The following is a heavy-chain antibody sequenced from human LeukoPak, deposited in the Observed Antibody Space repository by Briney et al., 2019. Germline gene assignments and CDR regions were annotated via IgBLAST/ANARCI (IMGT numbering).Heavy chain of an antibody. Sequence: ASVKVSCKASGYIFSTYYMHWVRQAPGQGLEWMGIINPTVGTTTCAQKFQGRLTMTRDMSTSTVYMELSSLRSEDTAVYYCARDKFYYGSGSYSGYYMDVWGKGTTVTVSS. D-gene: IGHD3-10*01. CDR2: INPTVGTT. CDR1: GYIFSTYY. V-gene: IGHV1-46*01. J-gene: IGHJ6*03. CDR3: ARDKFYYGSGSYSGYYMDV.